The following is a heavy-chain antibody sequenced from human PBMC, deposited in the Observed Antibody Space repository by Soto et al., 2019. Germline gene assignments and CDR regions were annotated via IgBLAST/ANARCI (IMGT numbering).Heavy chain of an antibody. CDR3: ARDPFYFGSGTYNTRYYYYPMDV. CDR2: ISGRSSFT. J-gene: IGHJ6*02. CDR1: GFAFSDYY. D-gene: IGHD3-10*01. V-gene: IGHV3-11*06. Sequence: PGGPLRLSCAASGFAFSDYYISWVRQAPGKGLEWISYISGRSSFTKYAASVRGRFTISRDNAKRSLHLQMNSLRADDTAVYYCARDPFYFGSGTYNTRYYYYPMDVWGQGTTVTVSS.